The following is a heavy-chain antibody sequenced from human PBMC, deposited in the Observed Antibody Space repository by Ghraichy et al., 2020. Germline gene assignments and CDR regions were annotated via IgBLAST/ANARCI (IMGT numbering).Heavy chain of an antibody. Sequence: ASVKVSCKASGYTFTSYDINWVRQATGQGLEWMGWMNPNSGNTGYAQKFQGRVTMTRNTSISTAYMELSSLRSEDTAVYYCAREKVGPGTIFGVVIREYYYYMDVWGKGTTVTVSS. D-gene: IGHD3-3*01. J-gene: IGHJ6*03. CDR1: GYTFTSYD. CDR3: AREKVGPGTIFGVVIREYYYYMDV. V-gene: IGHV1-8*01. CDR2: MNPNSGNT.